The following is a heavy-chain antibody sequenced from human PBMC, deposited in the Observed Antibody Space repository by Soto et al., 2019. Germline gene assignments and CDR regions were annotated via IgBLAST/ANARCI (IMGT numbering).Heavy chain of an antibody. CDR2: IYHSGST. D-gene: IGHD3-22*01. CDR1: GGSISSGGYS. V-gene: IGHV4-30-2*01. Sequence: PSETLSLTCAVSGGSISSGGYSWSWIRQPPGKGLEWIGYIYHSGSTYYNPSLKSRVTISVDRSKNQFSLKLSSVTAADTAVYYCARVVGSYYYDSSGYYLDYWGQGTLVTV. CDR3: ARVVGSYYYDSSGYYLDY. J-gene: IGHJ4*02.